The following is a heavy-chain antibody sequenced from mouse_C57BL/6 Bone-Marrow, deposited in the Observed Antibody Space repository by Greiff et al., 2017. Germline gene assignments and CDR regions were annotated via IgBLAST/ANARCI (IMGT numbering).Heavy chain of an antibody. Sequence: LQQPGAELVKPGASVKLSCKASGYTFTSYWMHWVKQRPGQGLEWIGMIHPNSGSTNYNEKFKSKATLTVDKSSSTAYMQLSSLTSEDSAVYYCGTDYGSSYNYWGQGTTLTVSS. CDR3: GTDYGSSYNY. J-gene: IGHJ2*01. D-gene: IGHD1-1*01. CDR1: GYTFTSYW. CDR2: IHPNSGST. V-gene: IGHV1-64*01.